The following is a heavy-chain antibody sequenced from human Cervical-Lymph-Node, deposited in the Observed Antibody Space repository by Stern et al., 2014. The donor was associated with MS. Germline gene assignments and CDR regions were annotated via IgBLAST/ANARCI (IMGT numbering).Heavy chain of an antibody. CDR2: MNPDSGDT. Sequence: VQLVESGAEVKKPGASVKVSCKVSGYTFTSDDINWVRQVPGQGLEWMGWMNPDSGDTGYAQKFRGKFTITRDLSINTAYMEMSSLKFEDTAVYYCTRGWSAWGQGTLVTVSS. CDR1: GYTFTSDD. J-gene: IGHJ4*02. V-gene: IGHV1-8*01. CDR3: TRGWSA. D-gene: IGHD3-3*01.